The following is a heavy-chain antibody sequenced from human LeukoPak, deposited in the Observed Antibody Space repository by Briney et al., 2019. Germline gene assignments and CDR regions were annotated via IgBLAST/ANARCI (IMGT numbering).Heavy chain of an antibody. CDR1: GFTFDDYT. Sequence: PGGSLRLSCAASGFTFDDYTMHWVRQAPGKGLEWVSLISWDGGSTYYADSVKGRFTISRDNSKNSLYLQMNSLRTEDTALYYCAKGAYYYDSSGYYHVGGVFDYWGQGTLVTVSS. J-gene: IGHJ4*02. CDR2: ISWDGGST. V-gene: IGHV3-43*01. D-gene: IGHD3-22*01. CDR3: AKGAYYYDSSGYYHVGGVFDY.